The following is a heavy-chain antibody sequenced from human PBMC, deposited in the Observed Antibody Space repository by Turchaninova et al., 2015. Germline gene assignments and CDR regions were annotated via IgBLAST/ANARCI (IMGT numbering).Heavy chain of an antibody. CDR3: AGYDDSSRLFDY. Sequence: QVQLQESGPGLVKPSQTLSLTCTVSGGSISSADYYWSWIRQYPGKGLEWFGYIYYSGVTYSNPSLKSRLTMSVDTSENQFSLRRNSVTAADTAVYYCAGYDDSSRLFDYWGQGTLVTVSS. CDR1: GGSISSADYY. J-gene: IGHJ4*02. CDR2: IYYSGVT. D-gene: IGHD4-17*01. V-gene: IGHV4-31*03.